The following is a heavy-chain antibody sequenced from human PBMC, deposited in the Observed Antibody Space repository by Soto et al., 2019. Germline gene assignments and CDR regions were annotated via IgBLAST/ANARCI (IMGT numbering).Heavy chain of an antibody. V-gene: IGHV4-59*01. D-gene: IGHD1-26*01. Sequence: QVQLQESGPGLVKASETLSLTCTVSGGFITTYYWSWIRQPPGKGLEWIGYIYYSGITNYNPSLKSRVTISVDTSKNQFSLKLSSVTAADTAVYYCARGSLGGSLDYWGQGTLVTVSS. CDR3: ARGSLGGSLDY. CDR2: IYYSGIT. J-gene: IGHJ4*02. CDR1: GGFITTYY.